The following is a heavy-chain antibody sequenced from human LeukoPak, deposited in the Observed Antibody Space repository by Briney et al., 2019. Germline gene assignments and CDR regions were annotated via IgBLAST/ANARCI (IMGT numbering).Heavy chain of an antibody. D-gene: IGHD6-13*01. CDR1: GFTFSSYS. Sequence: GGSLRLSCAASGFTFSSYSMNWVRQAPGKGLEWVSSISSSSSYIYYADSVKGRFTISRDNAKNSLYLQMNSLRAEDTAVYYCARELSWSDYNWFDPWGQGTLVTVSS. J-gene: IGHJ5*02. V-gene: IGHV3-21*01. CDR2: ISSSSSYI. CDR3: ARELSWSDYNWFDP.